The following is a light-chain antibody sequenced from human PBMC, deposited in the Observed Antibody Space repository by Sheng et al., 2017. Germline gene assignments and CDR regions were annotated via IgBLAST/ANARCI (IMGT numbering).Light chain of an antibody. Sequence: DIVMTQSPLSLPVTPGEPASISCRSSQSLLHSNGYNYLDWYLQKPGQSPQVLIYLGSNRASGVPDRFSGSGSGTDFTLKISRVEAEDVGVYYCMQTLLTWTFGQGTKVEIK. V-gene: IGKV2-28*01. J-gene: IGKJ1*01. CDR1: QSLLHSNGYNY. CDR3: MQTLLTWT. CDR2: LGS.